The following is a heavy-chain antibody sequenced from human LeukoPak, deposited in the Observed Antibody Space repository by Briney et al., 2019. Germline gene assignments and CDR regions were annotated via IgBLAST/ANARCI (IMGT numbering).Heavy chain of an antibody. CDR3: ARASPGELLYDY. Sequence: GGSLRLSCAASGFTFSSYWMHWVRQAPGKGLVWVSRINSDGSSTSYADSVKGRFTISRDNAKNTLYLQMNSLRAEDTAVYYCARASPGELLYDYWGQGTLVTVSS. V-gene: IGHV3-74*01. D-gene: IGHD3-10*01. CDR2: INSDGSST. J-gene: IGHJ4*02. CDR1: GFTFSSYW.